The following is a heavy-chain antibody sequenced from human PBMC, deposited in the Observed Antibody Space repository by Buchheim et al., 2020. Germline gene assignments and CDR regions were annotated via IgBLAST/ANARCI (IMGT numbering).Heavy chain of an antibody. V-gene: IGHV3-15*01. CDR2: IKSKVDGETS. D-gene: IGHD3-22*01. J-gene: IGHJ4*02. CDR1: GFTFKNAW. CDR3: ATDPDSSSYYSFDY. Sequence: EVKLVDSGGGLVKPGGSLKISCAASGFTFKNAWMSWVRQAPGKGLEWVGRIKSKVDGETSDYAAPAQGRFSISRDDSKNVLTLQMDSLKTEDTAVYYCATDPDSSSYYSFDYWGQG.